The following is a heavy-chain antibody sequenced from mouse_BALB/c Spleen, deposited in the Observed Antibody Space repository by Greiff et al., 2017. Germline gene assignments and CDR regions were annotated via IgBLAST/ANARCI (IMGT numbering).Heavy chain of an antibody. CDR3: ARLYYGNYNAMDY. CDR2: IWAGGST. D-gene: IGHD2-1*01. V-gene: IGHV2-9*02. J-gene: IGHJ4*01. Sequence: QVQLKESGPGLVAPSQSLSITCTVSGFSLTSYGVHWVRQPPGKGLEWLGVIWAGGSTNYNSALMSRLSISKDNSKSQVFLKMNSLQTDDTAMYYCARLYYGNYNAMDYWGQGTSVTVSS. CDR1: GFSLTSYG.